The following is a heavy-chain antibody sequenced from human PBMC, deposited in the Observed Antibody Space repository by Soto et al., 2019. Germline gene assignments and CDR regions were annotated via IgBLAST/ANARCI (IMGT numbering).Heavy chain of an antibody. CDR1: GFTVSSNY. D-gene: IGHD2-15*01. CDR2: IYSGGST. J-gene: IGHJ5*02. V-gene: IGHV3-53*01. CDR3: ARARGYCSGGSCPNWFDP. Sequence: ESGGGLIQPGGSLRLSCAASGFTVSSNYMSWVRQAPGKGLEWVSVIYSGGSTYYADSVKGRFTISRDNSKNTLYLQMNSLRAEDTAVYYCARARGYCSGGSCPNWFDPWGQGTLVTVSS.